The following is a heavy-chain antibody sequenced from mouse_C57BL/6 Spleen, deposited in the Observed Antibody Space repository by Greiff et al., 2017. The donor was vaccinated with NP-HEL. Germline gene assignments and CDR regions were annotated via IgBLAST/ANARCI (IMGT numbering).Heavy chain of an antibody. Sequence: EVKLMESGGGLVKPGGSLKLSCAASGFTFSDYGMHWVRQAPEKGLEWVAYISSGSSTIYYADTVKGRFTISRDNAKNTLFLQMTSLRSEDTAMYYCARPGDSTWGYYFDYWGQGTTLTVSS. CDR2: ISSGSSTI. D-gene: IGHD6-1*01. J-gene: IGHJ2*01. CDR1: GFTFSDYG. CDR3: ARPGDSTWGYYFDY. V-gene: IGHV5-17*01.